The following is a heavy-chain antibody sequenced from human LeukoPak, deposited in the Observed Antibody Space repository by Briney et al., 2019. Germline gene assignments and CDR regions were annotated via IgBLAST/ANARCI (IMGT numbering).Heavy chain of an antibody. Sequence: GASVKVSCKAFGYTFTGYFMHWVRQAPGQGLEWMGWINSNSGGTNYAQKFQGRVTMTRDTSINTAYMELSTLRSDDTAMYYCGRVSGSGWYADYWGQGTLVTVSS. CDR2: INSNSGGT. CDR1: GYTFTGYF. V-gene: IGHV1-2*02. J-gene: IGHJ4*02. CDR3: GRVSGSGWYADY. D-gene: IGHD6-19*01.